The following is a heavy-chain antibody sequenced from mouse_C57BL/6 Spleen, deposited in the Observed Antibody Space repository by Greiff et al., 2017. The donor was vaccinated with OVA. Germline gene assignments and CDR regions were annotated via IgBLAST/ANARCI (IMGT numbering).Heavy chain of an antibody. CDR2: IWSGGST. Sequence: QVQLQESGPGLVQPSQSLSITCTVSGFSLTSYGVHWVRQSPGKGLEWLGVIWSGGSTDYNAAFISRLSISKDNSTSQVFFKMNSLQADDTAIYYCARRTGGYFDYWGQGTTLTVSS. J-gene: IGHJ2*01. CDR3: ARRTGGYFDY. CDR1: GFSLTSYG. V-gene: IGHV2-2*01.